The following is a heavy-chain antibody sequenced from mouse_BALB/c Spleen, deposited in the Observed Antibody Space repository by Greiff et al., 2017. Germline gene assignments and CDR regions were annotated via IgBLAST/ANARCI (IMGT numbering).Heavy chain of an antibody. CDR1: GFTFSSYA. CDR3: ASLRDYYAMDY. CDR2: ISSGGST. D-gene: IGHD1-1*01. Sequence: EVQGVESGGGLVKPGGSLKLSCAASGFTFSSYAMSWVRQTPEKRLEWVASISSGGSTYYPDSVKGRFTISRDNARNILYLQMSSLRSEDTAMYCCASLRDYYAMDYWGQGTSVTVSS. V-gene: IGHV5-6-5*01. J-gene: IGHJ4*01.